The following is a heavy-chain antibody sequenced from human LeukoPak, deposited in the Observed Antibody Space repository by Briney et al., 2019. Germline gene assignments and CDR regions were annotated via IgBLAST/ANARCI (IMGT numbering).Heavy chain of an antibody. D-gene: IGHD2-15*01. CDR1: GYSFTSYW. CDR3: ARAPGYCSGGSCYSSEYFQH. V-gene: IGHV5-51*01. Sequence: GESLKISCKGSGYSFTSYWIGWVRQMPGKGLEWMGIIYPGDSDTRYSPSFQGQVTISADKSISTAYLQWGSLKASDTAMYYCARAPGYCSGGSCYSSEYFQHWDQGTLVTVSS. J-gene: IGHJ1*01. CDR2: IYPGDSDT.